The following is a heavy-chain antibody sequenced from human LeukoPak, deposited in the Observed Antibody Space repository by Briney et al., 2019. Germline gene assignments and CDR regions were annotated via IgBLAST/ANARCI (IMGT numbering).Heavy chain of an antibody. J-gene: IGHJ4*02. CDR2: ISYDGSNK. CDR1: GFTFSSYG. CDR3: AKTHPREGYEDY. Sequence: PGRSLRLSCAASGFTFSSYGMPWVRQAPGKGLEWVAVISYDGSNKYYADSVKGRFTISRDNSKNTLYLQMNSLRAEDTAVYYCAKTHPREGYEDYWGQGTLVTVSS. V-gene: IGHV3-30*18. D-gene: IGHD5-12*01.